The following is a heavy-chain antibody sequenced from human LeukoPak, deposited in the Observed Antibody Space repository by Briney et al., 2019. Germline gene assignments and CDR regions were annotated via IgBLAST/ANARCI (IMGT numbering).Heavy chain of an antibody. V-gene: IGHV1-24*01. D-gene: IGHD3-22*01. Sequence: ASVKVSCKVSGYTLTELSMHWVRQAPGKGLEWMGGFDPEDGETIYAQKFQGRVTMTEDTSTDTAHMELSSLRSEDTAVYYCATYVHLYDSSGYLNWGQGTLVTVSS. CDR2: FDPEDGET. CDR1: GYTLTELS. J-gene: IGHJ4*02. CDR3: ATYVHLYDSSGYLN.